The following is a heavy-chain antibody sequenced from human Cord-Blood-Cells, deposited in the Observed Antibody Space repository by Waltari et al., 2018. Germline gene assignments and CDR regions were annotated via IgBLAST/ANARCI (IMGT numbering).Heavy chain of an antibody. CDR2: IYSGGST. J-gene: IGHJ5*02. CDR3: AVKLNTGWFDP. V-gene: IGHV3-53*04. D-gene: IGHD3-10*01. Sequence: EVQLVESGGGLVQPGGSLSLSCAASGFTVSSNYMSWVRQAPGKGLEWVSVIYSGGSTYYADSVKGRFTISRHNSKNTLYLQMNSLRAEDTAVYYCAVKLNTGWFDPWGQGTLVTVSS. CDR1: GFTVSSNY.